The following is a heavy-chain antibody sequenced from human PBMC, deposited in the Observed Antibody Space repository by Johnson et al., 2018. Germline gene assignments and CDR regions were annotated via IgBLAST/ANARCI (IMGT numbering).Heavy chain of an antibody. CDR2: MNPNSGNT. J-gene: IGHJ6*02. Sequence: QVQLVQSGAEVKKPGSSVKVSCKASGYTFTSYDINWVRQATGQGLEWMGWMNPNSGNTGYAQKFKGRVTMTRNTSISTAYMELRSLRSEDTAVYYCARGPIVVVPAAIGDVWGQGTTVTVSS. CDR1: GYTFTSYD. V-gene: IGHV1-8*01. CDR3: ARGPIVVVPAAIGDV. D-gene: IGHD2-2*01.